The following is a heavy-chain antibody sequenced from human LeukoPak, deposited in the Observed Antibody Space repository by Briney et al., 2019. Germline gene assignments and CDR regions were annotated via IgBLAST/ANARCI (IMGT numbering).Heavy chain of an antibody. D-gene: IGHD3-10*01. V-gene: IGHV4-39*07. CDR2: IYYSGST. Sequence: SETLSLTCTVSGGSISSSSYYWGWIRQPPGKGLEWIGSIYYSGSTYYNPSLKSRVTISVDTSKNQFSLKLSSVTAADTAVYYCAKGTYYYGGGSYAPYNGFAPWGKGTLVPVSS. CDR1: GGSISSSSYY. J-gene: IGHJ5*02. CDR3: AKGTYYYGGGSYAPYNGFAP.